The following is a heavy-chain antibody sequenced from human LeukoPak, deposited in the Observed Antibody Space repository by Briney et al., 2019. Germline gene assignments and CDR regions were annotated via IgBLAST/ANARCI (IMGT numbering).Heavy chain of an antibody. CDR1: GGSISSGDYY. V-gene: IGHV4-31*03. J-gene: IGHJ4*02. Sequence: SETLSLTCTVSGGSISSGDYYWSWIRQHPGKGLEWIGYIYYSGSTYYNPSLKSRVTISVDTSKNQFSLKLSSVTAADTAVYYCASQGYSSSWYYFDYWGQGTLVTVSS. CDR2: IYYSGST. CDR3: ASQGYSSSWYYFDY. D-gene: IGHD6-13*01.